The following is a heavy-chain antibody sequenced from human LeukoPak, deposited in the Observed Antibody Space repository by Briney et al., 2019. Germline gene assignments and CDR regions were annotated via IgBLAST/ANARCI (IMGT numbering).Heavy chain of an antibody. CDR1: GGSFSGYY. J-gene: IGHJ4*02. Sequence: SETLSLTCAVYGGSFSGYYWSWIRQPPGKGLEWIGEINHSGSTNYNPSLKSRVTISVDTSKNQFSLKLSSVTAADTAVYYCARSGYYYGSSGSYPIDYWGQGTLVTVSS. V-gene: IGHV4-34*01. D-gene: IGHD3-22*01. CDR2: INHSGST. CDR3: ARSGYYYGSSGSYPIDY.